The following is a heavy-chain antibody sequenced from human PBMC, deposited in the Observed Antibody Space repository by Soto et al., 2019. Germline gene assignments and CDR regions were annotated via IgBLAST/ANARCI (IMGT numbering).Heavy chain of an antibody. J-gene: IGHJ4*02. V-gene: IGHV4-59*02. D-gene: IGHD4-17*01. CDR3: AGGGMTTVPY. CDR1: SSSVSSYY. CDR2: IYYSGYT. Sequence: SETLSLTCTVSSSSVSSYYWNWIRQSPGKGLEWIGYIYYSGYTNYNPSLKSRITISVDTSKNQFSLKLSSVTPADTAVYYCAGGGMTTVPYWGQGTMVTVYS.